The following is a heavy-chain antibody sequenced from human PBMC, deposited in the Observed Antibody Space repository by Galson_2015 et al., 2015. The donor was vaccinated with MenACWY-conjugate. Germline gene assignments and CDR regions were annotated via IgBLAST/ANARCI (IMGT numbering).Heavy chain of an antibody. J-gene: IGHJ4*02. V-gene: IGHV4-39*07. CDR2: T. CDR3: ARSGIQ. Sequence: TYYNPSLTSRVTVSVDTSKNQFSLKLSSVTAADTAVYYCARSGIQWGQGNLVTVSS. D-gene: IGHD6-13*01.